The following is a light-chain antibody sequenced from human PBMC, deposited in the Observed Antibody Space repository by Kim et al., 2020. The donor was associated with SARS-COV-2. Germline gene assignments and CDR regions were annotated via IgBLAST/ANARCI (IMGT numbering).Light chain of an antibody. CDR2: AAS. V-gene: IGKV1-27*01. CDR3: QKYISALRT. J-gene: IGKJ1*01. CDR1: QAISIY. Sequence: SPVGDTVSISCRASQAISIYVAWYQKKPGKVPRLLIYAASNLQSGVPPRCSGSGSGTDFTLTISSLQPEDVATYYCQKYISALRTFGQGTKVDIK.